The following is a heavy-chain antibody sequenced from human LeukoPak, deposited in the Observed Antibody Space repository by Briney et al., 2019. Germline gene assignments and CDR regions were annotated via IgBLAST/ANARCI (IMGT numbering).Heavy chain of an antibody. J-gene: IGHJ2*01. D-gene: IGHD3-16*01. Sequence: GESLKISCKGSGYSFTTYWIGWVRQMPGKGLEWMGTIYPGDSDTRYSPSFQGQVTISADKSTSVAYLQWSSLKASDAAIYYCAGRTAYMEYFDLWGRGTLVTVSS. CDR1: GYSFTTYW. V-gene: IGHV5-51*01. CDR3: AGRTAYMEYFDL. CDR2: IYPGDSDT.